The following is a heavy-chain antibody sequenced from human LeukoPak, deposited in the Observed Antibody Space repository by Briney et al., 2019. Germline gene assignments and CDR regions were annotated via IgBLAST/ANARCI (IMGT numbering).Heavy chain of an antibody. Sequence: GGSLRLSCAASGFTFSSSAMSWVRQAPGKGLEWVSAISNNGGYTYYADSVQGRFTISRDNSKSTLCLQMNSLRAEDTALYYCAKDLSRAHYYGVDVWGQGTTVTVSS. CDR1: GFTFSSSA. CDR2: ISNNGGYT. D-gene: IGHD3-3*02. V-gene: IGHV3-23*01. J-gene: IGHJ6*02. CDR3: AKDLSRAHYYGVDV.